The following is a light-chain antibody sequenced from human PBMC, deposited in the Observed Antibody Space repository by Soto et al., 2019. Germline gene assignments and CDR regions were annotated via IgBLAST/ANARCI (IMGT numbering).Light chain of an antibody. CDR2: EVR. CDR3: SSYTSSSTLVV. CDR1: MRDVGAYNL. V-gene: IGLV2-14*01. J-gene: IGLJ2*01. Sequence: QSVLTQPASVSGSPGQSITISCAGTMRDVGAYNLVSWYQQHPGRAPQLIIYEVRNRPSGVSNRFSGSKSGNTASLTISGLQAEDEADYYCSSYTSSSTLVVFGGGTKLTVL.